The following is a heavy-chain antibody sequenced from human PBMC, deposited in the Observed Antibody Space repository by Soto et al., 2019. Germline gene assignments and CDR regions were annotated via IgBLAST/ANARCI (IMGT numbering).Heavy chain of an antibody. V-gene: IGHV4-31*03. Sequence: QVQLQESGPGLVKPSQTLSLTCTVSGGSISSGGYYWSWIRQHPGKGLEWIGYIYYSGSTYYNPCXXXRVTKSRDTSXXQXPXXLSSVTAAEPAVYYCAREAQGYDIFTGYSGSWFGPRGQGTLVTVSS. CDR1: GGSISSGGYY. CDR3: AREAQGYDIFTGYSGSWFGP. J-gene: IGHJ5*02. D-gene: IGHD3-9*01. CDR2: IYYSGST.